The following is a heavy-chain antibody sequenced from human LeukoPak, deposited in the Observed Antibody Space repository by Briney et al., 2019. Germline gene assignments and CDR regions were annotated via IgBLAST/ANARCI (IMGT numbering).Heavy chain of an antibody. D-gene: IGHD3-22*01. Sequence: GGSLRLSCAASGFTFSSYEMNWVRQAPGKGLEWVSYISSSGSTIYYADSVKGRFTISRDNAKNSLYLQMNSLRAEDTAVHYCARLHYYDREGDYWGQGTLVTVSS. CDR1: GFTFSSYE. CDR2: ISSSGSTI. V-gene: IGHV3-48*03. J-gene: IGHJ4*02. CDR3: ARLHYYDREGDY.